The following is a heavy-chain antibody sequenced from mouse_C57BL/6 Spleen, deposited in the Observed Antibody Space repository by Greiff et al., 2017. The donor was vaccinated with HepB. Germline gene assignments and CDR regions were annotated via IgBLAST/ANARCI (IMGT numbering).Heavy chain of an antibody. V-gene: IGHV1-4*01. CDR1: GYTFTSYT. Sequence: QVQLQQSGAELARPGASVKMSCKASGYTFTSYTMHWVKQRPGQGLEWIGYINPSSGYTKYNQKFKDKATLTADKSSITAYMQLSSLTSEDSAVYYCARLSGSSEYFDYWGQGTTLTVSS. CDR2: INPSSGYT. CDR3: ARLSGSSEYFDY. D-gene: IGHD1-1*01. J-gene: IGHJ2*01.